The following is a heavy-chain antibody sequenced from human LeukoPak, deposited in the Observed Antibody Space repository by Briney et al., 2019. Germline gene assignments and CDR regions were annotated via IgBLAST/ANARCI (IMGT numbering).Heavy chain of an antibody. V-gene: IGHV3-66*01. J-gene: IGHJ4*02. D-gene: IGHD6-6*01. CDR3: ARDKYSSSSYYFDY. Sequence: GESLRLSCAASGFTVSSNYMSWVREVPGKGLEWVSVIYSDGTISYADSVKGRFTISRDNSENTLYLQMNSLRAEDTAVYYCARDKYSSSSYYFDYWGQGTLVTVSS. CDR2: IYSDGTI. CDR1: GFTVSSNY.